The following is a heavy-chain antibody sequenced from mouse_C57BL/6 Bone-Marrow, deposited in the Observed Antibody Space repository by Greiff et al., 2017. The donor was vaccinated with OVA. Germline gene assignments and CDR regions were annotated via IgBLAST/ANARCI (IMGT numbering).Heavy chain of an antibody. CDR1: GYTFTSYW. Sequence: VQLQQSGAELVMPGASVKLSCKASGYTFTSYWMHWVKQRPGQGLEWIGEIDPSDSYTNYNQKFKGKSTLTVDKSSSTAYMQLSSLTSEDSAVYYCARWDGFAYWGQGTLVTVSA. D-gene: IGHD4-1*01. CDR2: IDPSDSYT. CDR3: ARWDGFAY. J-gene: IGHJ3*01. V-gene: IGHV1-69*01.